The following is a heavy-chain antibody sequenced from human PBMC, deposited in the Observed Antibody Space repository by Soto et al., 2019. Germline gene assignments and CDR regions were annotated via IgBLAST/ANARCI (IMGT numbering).Heavy chain of an antibody. CDR3: ARRGYYDSSGYYTSYYYGMDV. Sequence: PGESLKISCKGSGYSFTIYWIGWVRQMPGKGLEWMGIIYPGDSDTRYSPSFQGQVTISADKSISTAYLQWSSLKASDTAMYYCARRGYYDSSGYYTSYYYGMDVWGQGTTVTVSS. CDR1: GYSFTIYW. CDR2: IYPGDSDT. D-gene: IGHD3-22*01. J-gene: IGHJ6*02. V-gene: IGHV5-51*01.